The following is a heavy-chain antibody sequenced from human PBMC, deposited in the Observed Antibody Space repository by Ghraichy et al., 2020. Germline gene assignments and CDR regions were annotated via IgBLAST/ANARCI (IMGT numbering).Heavy chain of an antibody. V-gene: IGHV4-34*01. CDR3: ARGKSRRPYNWNPFDY. J-gene: IGHJ4*02. CDR1: GGSFSGYY. D-gene: IGHD1-20*01. CDR2: INHSGST. Sequence: SETLSLTCAVYGGSFSGYYWSWIRQPPGKGLEWIGEINHSGSTNYNPSLKSRVTISVDTSKNQFSLKLSSVTAADTAVYYCARGKSRRPYNWNPFDYWGQGTLVTVSS.